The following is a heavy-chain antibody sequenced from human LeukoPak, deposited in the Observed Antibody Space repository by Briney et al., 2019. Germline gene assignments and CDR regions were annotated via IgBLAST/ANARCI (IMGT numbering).Heavy chain of an antibody. V-gene: IGHV4-34*01. D-gene: IGHD3-22*01. CDR2: INHSGST. CDR3: ARGYSRGAFDI. J-gene: IGHJ3*02. CDR1: GGSFSGYY. Sequence: SETLSLTCAVYGGSFSGYYWSWLRQPPGKGLEWIGEINHSGSTNYNPSLKSRVTISVDTSKNQFSLKLSSVTAADTAVYYCARGYSRGAFDIWGQGTMVTVSS.